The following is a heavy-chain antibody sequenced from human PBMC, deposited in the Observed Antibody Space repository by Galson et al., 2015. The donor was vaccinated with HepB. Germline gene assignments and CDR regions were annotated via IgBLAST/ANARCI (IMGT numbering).Heavy chain of an antibody. CDR3: ARDVRYAFEM. V-gene: IGHV1-18*01. Sequence: SVTVSCKASGYTFTRNGISWVRQAPGQGLEWMGWVSTNSGNTYYAQKFQDRLIMTTERSTSTAYMELRSLTSDDTAFYYCARDVRYAFEMWGQGTMVTVS. J-gene: IGHJ3*02. CDR1: GYTFTRNG. D-gene: IGHD3-10*02. CDR2: VSTNSGNT.